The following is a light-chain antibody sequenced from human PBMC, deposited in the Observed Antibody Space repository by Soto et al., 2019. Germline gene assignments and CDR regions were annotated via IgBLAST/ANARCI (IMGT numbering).Light chain of an antibody. Sequence: QAVVTQEPSFSVSPGGTVTLTCGLSSGSVSTTYYPSWYQQTPGQAPRTLIYATNTRSSGVPDRFSGSILGNKAALTITGAQADDESDYYCAFHMGSGISVFGGGTKLTV. CDR3: AFHMGSGISV. CDR2: ATN. CDR1: SGSVSTTYY. V-gene: IGLV8-61*01. J-gene: IGLJ2*01.